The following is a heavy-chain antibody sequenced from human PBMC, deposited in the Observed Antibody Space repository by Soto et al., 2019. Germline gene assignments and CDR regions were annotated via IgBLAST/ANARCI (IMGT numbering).Heavy chain of an antibody. CDR2: IIPLLGIT. CDR1: GGTFSGYA. CDR3: ARDPRSITGTTSSEDFQP. J-gene: IGHJ1*01. V-gene: IGHV1-69*01. Sequence: QAQLMQSGAEVKKPGSSVKVSCKASGGTFSGYAINWVRQAPGQGLEWMGGIIPLLGITDYGQKFQGRITIAEDESTGTAYMDLRGLRSEDTAVYYCARDPRSITGTTSSEDFQPWGQGTLVSVSS. D-gene: IGHD1-20*01.